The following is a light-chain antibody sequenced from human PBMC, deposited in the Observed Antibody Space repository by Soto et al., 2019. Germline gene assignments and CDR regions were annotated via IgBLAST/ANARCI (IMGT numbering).Light chain of an antibody. CDR1: QAVNTR. CDR2: GAS. Sequence: EIVLTQSPATLSSFPGDRVTLSCRASQAVNTRLAWYQHKPGQAPRLLIYGASSRATGIPDRFSGSGSGTDLTLTISRLEPEDFAVYYCQQYGSSLTFGGGTKVDIK. V-gene: IGKV3-20*01. CDR3: QQYGSSLT. J-gene: IGKJ4*01.